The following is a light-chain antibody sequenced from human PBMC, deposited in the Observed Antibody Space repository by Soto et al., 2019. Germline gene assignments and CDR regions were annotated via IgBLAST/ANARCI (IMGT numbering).Light chain of an antibody. CDR1: TGAVTSGYY. J-gene: IGLJ3*02. CDR2: STG. Sequence: QAVVTQEPSLTVSPGGTVTLTCASSTGAVTSGYYPSWFQQKPGQAPRALIYSTGNKHSWTPARFSGSLLGGKAALTLSGVQPEDEAEYYCLLYYGGAWVFGGGTKLTVL. V-gene: IGLV7-43*01. CDR3: LLYYGGAWV.